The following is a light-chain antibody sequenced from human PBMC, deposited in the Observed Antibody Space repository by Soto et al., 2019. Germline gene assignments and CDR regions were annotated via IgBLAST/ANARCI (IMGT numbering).Light chain of an antibody. V-gene: IGLV2-11*01. CDR1: SSDVGGYEY. Sequence: QSALTQPRSVSGSPGQSVTISCTGTSSDVGGYEYVSWYQQDQGKAPQLIIYDVNKRPSGVPDRFSGSKSGNTASLTISGLQTDDETDYYCCSYAGSYTWVFGGGTKVTV. CDR2: DVN. J-gene: IGLJ3*02. CDR3: CSYAGSYTWV.